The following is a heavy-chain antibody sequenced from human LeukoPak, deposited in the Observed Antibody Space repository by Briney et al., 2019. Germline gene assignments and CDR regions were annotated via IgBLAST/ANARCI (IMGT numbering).Heavy chain of an antibody. CDR3: ARYSNRDLNYYFMDV. CDR1: GGSFSGYY. Sequence: SETLSLTCGVDGGSFSGYYWSWIRQSPGKGLEWIGEVNHRGTANYNPSLRRRATISVDTSKNQFSLRLTSVTAADTAVYFCARYSNRDLNYYFMDVWGNGTTVTIS. V-gene: IGHV4-34*01. CDR2: VNHRGTA. D-gene: IGHD2-21*01. J-gene: IGHJ6*03.